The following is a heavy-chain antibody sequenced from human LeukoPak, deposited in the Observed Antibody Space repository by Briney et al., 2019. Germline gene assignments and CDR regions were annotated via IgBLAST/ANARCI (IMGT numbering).Heavy chain of an antibody. V-gene: IGHV4-59*01. CDR2: IYYSGNT. J-gene: IGHJ4*02. CDR1: GGSFSSYY. CDR3: ARAGNNWSFDY. D-gene: IGHD1-1*01. Sequence: SETLSLTCTVSGGSFSSYYWSWVRQPPGKGLEWICYIYYSGNTHYPPSLNTRATMAVDTSKTQFSLKVSSVTAADTAVYYCARAGNNWSFDYWGQGTLVTVSS.